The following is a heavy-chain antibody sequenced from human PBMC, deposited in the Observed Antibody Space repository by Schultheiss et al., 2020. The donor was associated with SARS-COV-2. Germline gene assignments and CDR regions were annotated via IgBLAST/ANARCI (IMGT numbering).Heavy chain of an antibody. D-gene: IGHD3-22*01. CDR1: GFTFSSYA. J-gene: IGHJ3*02. Sequence: GGSLRLSCAASGFTFSSYAMHWVRQAPGKGLEWVAVIWYDGSNKYYADSVKGRFTISRDNSKNTLYLQMNSLRAEDTAVYYCARVGGYDSSGYYDDAFDIWGQGTMVTVSS. CDR3: ARVGGYDSSGYYDDAFDI. CDR2: IWYDGSNK. V-gene: IGHV3-30*04.